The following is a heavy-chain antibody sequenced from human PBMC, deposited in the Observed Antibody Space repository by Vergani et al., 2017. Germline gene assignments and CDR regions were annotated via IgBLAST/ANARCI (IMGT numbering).Heavy chain of an antibody. CDR3: AATYSSGLNFPWFDP. V-gene: IGHV3-7*01. Sequence: EVQLVESGGGLVQPGGSLRLSCAASGFTFSSYWMSWVRQAPGKGLEWVANIKKDGSEKYYVDSVKGRFTISRDNTKNSLYLQMNSLRAEDTAVYYCAATYSSGLNFPWFDPWGQGTLVTVSS. CDR2: IKKDGSEK. D-gene: IGHD6-19*01. CDR1: GFTFSSYW. J-gene: IGHJ5*02.